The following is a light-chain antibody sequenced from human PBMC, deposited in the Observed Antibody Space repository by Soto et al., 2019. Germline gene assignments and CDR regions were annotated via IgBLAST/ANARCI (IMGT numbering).Light chain of an antibody. J-gene: IGKJ1*01. CDR3: QEYNNWPRA. CDR1: QSVSSN. Sequence: IVLTQSPGTLSLSRGERATLSCMSCQSVSSNLAWYQQIPWHAPRLFIFGAPARALGIPVRLSGSGPGTDLPLTISSLQSEDFAVYFCQEYNNWPRAFGQGTRVDIK. V-gene: IGKV3-15*01. CDR2: GAP.